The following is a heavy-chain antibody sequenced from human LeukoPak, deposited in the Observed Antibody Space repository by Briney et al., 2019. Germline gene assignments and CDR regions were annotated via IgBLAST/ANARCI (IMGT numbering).Heavy chain of an antibody. V-gene: IGHV1-18*01. CDR3: AMNLGYCTNGVCCS. CDR1: GYTFTSYG. D-gene: IGHD2-8*01. J-gene: IGHJ4*02. Sequence: ASVKVSCKASGYTFTSYGISWVRQAPGQGLEWMGWISAYNGNTNYAQKLQGRVTMTTDTSTSTAYMELRSLRSDDTAAYYCAMNLGYCTNGVCCSWGQGTLVTVSS. CDR2: ISAYNGNT.